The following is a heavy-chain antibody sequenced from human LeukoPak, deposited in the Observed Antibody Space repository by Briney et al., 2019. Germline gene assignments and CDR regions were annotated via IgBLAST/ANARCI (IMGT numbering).Heavy chain of an antibody. CDR2: IYYSGST. CDR3: ASAYGGKGANLDY. J-gene: IGHJ4*02. CDR1: GGSISSGGYY. D-gene: IGHD4-23*01. V-gene: IGHV4-31*11. Sequence: PSQTLSLTCAVSGGSISSGGYYWSWIRQHPGKGLEWIGYIYYSGSTYYNPSLKSRVTISVDTSKNLFSLKLSSVTAADTAVYYCASAYGGKGANLDYWGQGTLVTVSS.